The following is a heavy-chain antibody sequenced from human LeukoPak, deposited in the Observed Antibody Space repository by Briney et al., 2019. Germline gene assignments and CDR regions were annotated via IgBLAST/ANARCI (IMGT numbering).Heavy chain of an antibody. D-gene: IGHD6-13*01. CDR2: IYHSGST. J-gene: IGHJ6*04. CDR3: ARDTGSSSGGGSGMDV. CDR1: GYSISSGYY. V-gene: IGHV4-38-2*02. Sequence: SETLSLTCAVSGYSISSGYYWGWIRQPPGKGLEWIGSIYHSGSTLYNPSLKSRVTISVDTSKTQFSLNLSSVTAADTAVYYCARDTGSSSGGGSGMDVWGRGTTVTVSS.